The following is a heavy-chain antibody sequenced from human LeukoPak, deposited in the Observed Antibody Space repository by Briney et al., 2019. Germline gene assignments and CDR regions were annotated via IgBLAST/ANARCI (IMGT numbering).Heavy chain of an antibody. J-gene: IGHJ4*02. V-gene: IGHV1-69*13. Sequence: SVKVSCKASGGTFSSYAISWVRQAPGQGLEWMGGIIPIFGTANYAQKFQGRVTITADESTSTAYMELSSLRSEDTAVYYCARSEADEYSSSPPLDHWGQGTLVTVSS. CDR1: GGTFSSYA. CDR3: ARSEADEYSSSPPLDH. CDR2: IIPIFGTA. D-gene: IGHD6-6*01.